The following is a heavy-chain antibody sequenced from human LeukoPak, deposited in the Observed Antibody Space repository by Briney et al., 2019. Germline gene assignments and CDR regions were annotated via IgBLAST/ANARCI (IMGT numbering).Heavy chain of an antibody. J-gene: IGHJ3*02. Sequence: GESLKISCKGSGYRFTNYWIGWVRQMHGKGLEWMGIIYPGDSDTRYSPSFQGQVTISADRSISTAYLQWSSLKASDTAMYYCVRGVVVPAAISAFDIWGQGTMVTVSS. CDR2: IYPGDSDT. V-gene: IGHV5-51*01. D-gene: IGHD2-2*01. CDR1: GYRFTNYW. CDR3: VRGVVVPAAISAFDI.